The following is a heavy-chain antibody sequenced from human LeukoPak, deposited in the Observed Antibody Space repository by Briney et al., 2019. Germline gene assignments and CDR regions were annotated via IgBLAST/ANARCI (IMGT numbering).Heavy chain of an antibody. CDR2: ISSSSSTI. J-gene: IGHJ4*02. CDR3: AKDRGYSSSFFEM. Sequence: GGSLRLSCAASGFTFSSYSMNWVRQAPGKGLEWVSYISSSSSTIYYADSVKGRFTISRDNAKNSLYLQMNSLRVEDMALYYCAKDRGYSSSFFEMWGQGTLVTVSS. D-gene: IGHD6-13*01. V-gene: IGHV3-48*04. CDR1: GFTFSSYS.